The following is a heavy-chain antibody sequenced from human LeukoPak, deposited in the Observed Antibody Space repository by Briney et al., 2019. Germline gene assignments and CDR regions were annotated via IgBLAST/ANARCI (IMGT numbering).Heavy chain of an antibody. V-gene: IGHV4-59*08. CDR2: ISYSGST. Sequence: PSETLSLTCTVSGGSISSYYWSWIRQPPGKGLEWIGYISYSGSTNYIPSLKSRVTLSMDASKSQFSLKLSSVTAADTAVYYCARTGATLDYWGQGTLVTVSS. CDR3: ARTGATLDY. J-gene: IGHJ4*02. D-gene: IGHD2-15*01. CDR1: GGSISSYY.